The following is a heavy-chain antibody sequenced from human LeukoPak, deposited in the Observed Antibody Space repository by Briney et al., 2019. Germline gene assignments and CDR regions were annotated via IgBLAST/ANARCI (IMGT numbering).Heavy chain of an antibody. CDR1: GGSISSGGYS. V-gene: IGHV4-30-2*01. Sequence: SETLSLTCAVSGGSISSGGYSWSWIRQPPGEGLEWIGYIFHSGSTYYNPSLKSRVTISVDRSKNQFSPKLSSVTAADTGVYYCARFYASGSSFDYWGQGTLVTVSS. CDR2: IFHSGST. D-gene: IGHD3-10*01. CDR3: ARFYASGSSFDY. J-gene: IGHJ4*02.